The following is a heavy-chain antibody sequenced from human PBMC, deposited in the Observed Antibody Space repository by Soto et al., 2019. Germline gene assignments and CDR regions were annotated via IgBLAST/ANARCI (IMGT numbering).Heavy chain of an antibody. D-gene: IGHD3-3*01. CDR1: GFIFSSYV. J-gene: IGHJ4*02. CDR2: ISGSSDST. CDR3: AKAYHFSMALDY. Sequence: GGSLRLSCAASGFIFSSYVMNWVRQAPGKGLEWVSAISGSSDSTFYADSMKGRFTISRDNSKNTLYLQMNSLRAEDTAVYYCAKAYHFSMALDYWGQGT. V-gene: IGHV3-23*01.